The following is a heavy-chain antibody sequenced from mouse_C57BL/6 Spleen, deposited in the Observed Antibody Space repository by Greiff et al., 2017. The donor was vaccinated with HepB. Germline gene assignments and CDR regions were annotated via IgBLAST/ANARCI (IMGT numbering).Heavy chain of an antibody. J-gene: IGHJ2*01. CDR3: TTGLRRDY. CDR2: IDPENGDT. D-gene: IGHD2-2*01. CDR1: GFNIKDDY. V-gene: IGHV14-4*01. Sequence: FQLQQSGAELVRPGASVKLSCTASGFNIKDDYMHWVKQRPEQGLEWIGWIDPENGDTEYASKFQGKATITADTSSNTAYLQLSSLTSEDTAVYYCTTGLRRDYWGQGTTLTVSS.